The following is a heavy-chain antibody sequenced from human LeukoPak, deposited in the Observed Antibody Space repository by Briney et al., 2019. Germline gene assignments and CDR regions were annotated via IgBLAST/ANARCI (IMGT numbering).Heavy chain of an antibody. CDR2: MNPNSDNT. CDR1: GYTFTSYD. D-gene: IGHD3-22*01. Sequence: ASVKVSCKASGYTFTSYDINWVRQATGQGLEWMGWMNPNSDNTGYAQKFQGRVTITRNTSISTAYMELSSLRSEDTAVYYCARGGPTGTRIHYYDSSGYLSDYWGQGTLVTVSS. J-gene: IGHJ4*02. V-gene: IGHV1-8*03. CDR3: ARGGPTGTRIHYYDSSGYLSDY.